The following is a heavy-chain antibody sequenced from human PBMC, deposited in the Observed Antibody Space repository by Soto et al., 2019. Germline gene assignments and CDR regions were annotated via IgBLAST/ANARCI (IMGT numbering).Heavy chain of an antibody. CDR2: IDPSDSYT. CDR1: GYSFTSYW. Sequence: GESLKISCKGSGYSFTSYWISWVRQMNGKGLEWMGRIDPSDSYTNYSPSFQGHVTISADKSISTAYLQWSSLKASDTAMYYCAIHLLAAAGTPPYGMDVWGQGTTVTVSS. J-gene: IGHJ6*02. D-gene: IGHD6-13*01. CDR3: AIHLLAAAGTPPYGMDV. V-gene: IGHV5-10-1*01.